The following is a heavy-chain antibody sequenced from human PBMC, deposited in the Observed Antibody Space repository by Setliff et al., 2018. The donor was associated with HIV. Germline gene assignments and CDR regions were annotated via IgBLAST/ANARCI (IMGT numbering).Heavy chain of an antibody. V-gene: IGHV3-30*02. CDR2: IWYDGNEK. CDR3: AREGISGGVLIDF. CDR1: GFIFSSHG. Sequence: GGSLRLSCAASGFIFSSHGMHWVRQAPGKGLEWVAFIWYDGNEKLYHESVKGRFTISRAISNNTLYLQMNNLRPEDTAVYYCAREGISGGVLIDFWGQGTLVTVSS. D-gene: IGHD3-3*02. J-gene: IGHJ4*02.